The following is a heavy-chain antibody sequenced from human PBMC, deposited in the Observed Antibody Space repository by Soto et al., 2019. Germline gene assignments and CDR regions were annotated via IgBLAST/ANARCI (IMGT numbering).Heavy chain of an antibody. CDR2: VFYNGKT. D-gene: IGHD1-1*01. J-gene: IGHJ1*01. Sequence: QLRLLESGPGVVKPAETLSLTCTVSGGSISTTFYYWGWIRQSPGKGLEWIGTVFYNGKTVYSPSPQVLITISVDTSANQFSLRRTSVTAADTAVYYCARHPINDDNYPAEVNFWGQGTLVTVSS. CDR3: ARHPINDDNYPAEVNF. CDR1: GGSISTTFYY. V-gene: IGHV4-39*01.